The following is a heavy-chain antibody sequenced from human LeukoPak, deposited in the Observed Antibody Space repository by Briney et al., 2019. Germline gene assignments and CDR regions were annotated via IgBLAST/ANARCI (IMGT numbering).Heavy chain of an antibody. CDR3: ATGDFWNDLAFDY. CDR2: FDPEDGET. Sequence: ASVKVSCTVSGYTLTELSMHWVRQAPGKGLEWMGGFDPEDGETIYAQKFQGRVTMTEDTSTDTAYMELSSLRSGDTAVYYCATGDFWNDLAFDYWGQGTLVTVSS. D-gene: IGHD1-1*01. V-gene: IGHV1-24*01. CDR1: GYTLTELS. J-gene: IGHJ4*02.